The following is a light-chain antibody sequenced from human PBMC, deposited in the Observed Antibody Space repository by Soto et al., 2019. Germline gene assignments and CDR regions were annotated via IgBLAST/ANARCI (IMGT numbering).Light chain of an antibody. CDR2: DVS. J-gene: IGLJ3*02. CDR1: SSDVGTYNY. Sequence: QSVLTQPRSVSGSPGQSVTISCTGTSSDVGTYNYVSWYQQHPGKVPKLMIYDVSKRPSGVPDRFSGSKSGNTASLTISGLQAEDVADYYCCSYAGSYTWVFGGGTKLTVL. CDR3: CSYAGSYTWV. V-gene: IGLV2-11*01.